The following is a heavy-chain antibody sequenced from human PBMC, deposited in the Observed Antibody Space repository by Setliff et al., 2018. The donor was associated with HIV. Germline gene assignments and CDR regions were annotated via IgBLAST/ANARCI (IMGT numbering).Heavy chain of an antibody. CDR3: ASGYNYAYSDY. J-gene: IGHJ4*02. Sequence: SETLSLTCTVSGGSISSGNYYWSWIRQAAGKGLEWIGSMYHSGSTYSNPSLKSRVTMSIDTSKNQLSLKLRSVTAADTAVYYCASGYNYAYSDYWGQGTLVTVSS. CDR2: MYHSGST. V-gene: IGHV4-39*07. CDR1: GGSISSGNYY. D-gene: IGHD5-18*01.